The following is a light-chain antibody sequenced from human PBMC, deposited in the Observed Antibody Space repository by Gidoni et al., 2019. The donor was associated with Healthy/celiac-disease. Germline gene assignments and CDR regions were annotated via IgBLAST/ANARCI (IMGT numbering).Light chain of an antibody. CDR2: DVS. CDR1: RSDVGGYNY. Sequence: QSALTQPRSVSGSPGQSFPISCTGTRSDVGGYNYVSWYQQNPGKAPKLMIYDVSKRPPGVPDRFSGSKSGNTASLTISGLQAEDEADYYCCSYAGSYAVFGGGTKLTVL. V-gene: IGLV2-11*01. J-gene: IGLJ2*01. CDR3: CSYAGSYAV.